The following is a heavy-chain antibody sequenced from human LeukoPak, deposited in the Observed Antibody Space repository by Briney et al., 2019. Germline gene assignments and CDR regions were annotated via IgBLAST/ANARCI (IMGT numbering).Heavy chain of an antibody. CDR1: GGSISSSSYY. CDR2: IYYSGST. V-gene: IGHV4-39*07. J-gene: IGHJ5*02. D-gene: IGHD6-19*01. Sequence: SETLSLTCTVSGGSISSSSYYWGWIRQPPGKGLEWIGSIYYSGSTYYNPSLKSRVTISVDTSKNQFSQKLSSVTAADTAVYYCARDLTYSSGWYRGYNWFDPWGQGTLVTVSS. CDR3: ARDLTYSSGWYRGYNWFDP.